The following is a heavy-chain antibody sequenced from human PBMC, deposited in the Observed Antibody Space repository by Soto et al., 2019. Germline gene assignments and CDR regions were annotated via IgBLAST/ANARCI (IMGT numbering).Heavy chain of an antibody. CDR2: ISGSGGST. D-gene: IGHD6-13*01. Sequence: EVQLLESGGGLVQPGGSLRLSCAASGFTFSSYAMSWVRQAPGKGLEWVSAISGSGGSTYYADSVKGRFTISRDNSKNALYLQMNSLRAEDTAVYYCAKGGSSSWYGGDGFDPWGQGTLVTVSS. J-gene: IGHJ5*02. V-gene: IGHV3-23*01. CDR1: GFTFSSYA. CDR3: AKGGSSSWYGGDGFDP.